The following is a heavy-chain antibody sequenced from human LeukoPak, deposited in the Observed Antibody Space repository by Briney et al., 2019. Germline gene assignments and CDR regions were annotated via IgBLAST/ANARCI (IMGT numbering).Heavy chain of an antibody. Sequence: ASVKVSCKASGYTFTSYGISWVRQAPGQGLEWMGWISAYNGNTNYAQKLQGRVTMTTDTSTSTAYMELRSLRSDDTAVYYCARDRIRGRAKRFGELLPGGYFDYWGQGTLVTVSS. CDR3: ARDRIRGRAKRFGELLPGGYFDY. CDR1: GYTFTSYG. J-gene: IGHJ4*02. V-gene: IGHV1-18*04. CDR2: ISAYNGNT. D-gene: IGHD3-10*01.